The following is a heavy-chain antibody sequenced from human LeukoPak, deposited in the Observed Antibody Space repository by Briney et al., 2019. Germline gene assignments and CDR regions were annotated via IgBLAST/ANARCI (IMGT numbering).Heavy chain of an antibody. CDR2: IGTAGDT. Sequence: GGSLRLSCAASGFTFSSYDMHWVRQATGKGLEWVSAIGTAGDTYYPGSVKGRFTISRENAKNSLYLQMNSLRAGDTAVYYCARALAAAGPFDYWGQGTLVTVSS. CDR3: ARALAAAGPFDY. CDR1: GFTFSSYD. D-gene: IGHD6-13*01. V-gene: IGHV3-13*01. J-gene: IGHJ4*02.